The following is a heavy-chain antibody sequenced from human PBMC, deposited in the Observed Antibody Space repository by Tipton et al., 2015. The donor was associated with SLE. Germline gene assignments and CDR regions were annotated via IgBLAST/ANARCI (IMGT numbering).Heavy chain of an antibody. V-gene: IGHV4-28*03. Sequence: GLVKPSDTLSLTCAVSGYSISTSDSNWWGWIRQPPGKGLEWIGYIYHTGSTYYNPSLESRLTISIDTSKNQFSLRLTSMTPADTALYYCARARRTTSSHFDYWGQGTLVTVSS. CDR2: IYHTGST. CDR1: GYSISTSDSNW. J-gene: IGHJ4*02. CDR3: ARARRTTSSHFDY. D-gene: IGHD1-14*01.